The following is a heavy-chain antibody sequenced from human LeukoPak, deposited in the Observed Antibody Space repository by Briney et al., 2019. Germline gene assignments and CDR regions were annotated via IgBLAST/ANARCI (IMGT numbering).Heavy chain of an antibody. Sequence: GGSLRLSCAASGFTFSSYAMSWVRQAPGKGLEWVSAISGSGGSTYYADSVKGRFTISRDNSKNTLYLQMNGLRAEDTAVYYCAKDLGAYDSSGYELDYWGQGTLVTVSS. D-gene: IGHD3-22*01. CDR3: AKDLGAYDSSGYELDY. V-gene: IGHV3-23*01. CDR2: ISGSGGST. J-gene: IGHJ4*02. CDR1: GFTFSSYA.